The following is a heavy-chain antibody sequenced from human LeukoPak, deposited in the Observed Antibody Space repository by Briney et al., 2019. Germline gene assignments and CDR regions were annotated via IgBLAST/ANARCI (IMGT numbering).Heavy chain of an antibody. J-gene: IGHJ6*03. D-gene: IGHD1-26*01. CDR2: ISASGTIT. Sequence: ETLSLTCTVSGGSISSSSYYWGWIRQPPGKGLEWVSVISASGTITNYADSVKGRFTVSRDKSKNTLVLQMDSLRAEDTAVYYCAKLGGNYSPYYSYMDVWGKGTTVTVSS. V-gene: IGHV3-23*01. CDR3: AKLGGNYSPYYSYMDV. CDR1: GGSISSSSYY.